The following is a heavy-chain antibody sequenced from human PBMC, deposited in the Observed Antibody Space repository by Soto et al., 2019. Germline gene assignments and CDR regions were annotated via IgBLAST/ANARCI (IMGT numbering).Heavy chain of an antibody. CDR2: INHSGST. D-gene: IGHD2-15*01. V-gene: IGHV4-34*01. J-gene: IGHJ6*02. Sequence: QVQLQQWGAGLLKPSETLSLTCAVYGGSFSGYYWSWIRQPPGKGLEWIGEINHSGSTNYNPSLKSRVTISVDTSKNQFSLKLSSVTAADTAVYYCARGSKGYCSGGSCSAVWLGEYGMDVWGPGTTVTVSS. CDR3: ARGSKGYCSGGSCSAVWLGEYGMDV. CDR1: GGSFSGYY.